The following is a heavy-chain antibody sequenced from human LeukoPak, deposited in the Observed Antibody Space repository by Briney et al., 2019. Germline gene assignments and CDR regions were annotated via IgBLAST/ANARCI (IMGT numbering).Heavy chain of an antibody. CDR3: ARGVGYSYGQNYYYYGMDV. V-gene: IGHV4-31*03. J-gene: IGHJ6*02. D-gene: IGHD5-18*01. CDR1: GGSISSGGYY. CDR2: IYYSGST. Sequence: SETLSLTCTVSGGSISSGGYYWSWIRQHPGKGLEWIGYIYYSGSTYYNPSLKSRVTISVDTSKNQISLKLSSVTAADTAVYYCARGVGYSYGQNYYYYGMDVWGQGTTVTVSS.